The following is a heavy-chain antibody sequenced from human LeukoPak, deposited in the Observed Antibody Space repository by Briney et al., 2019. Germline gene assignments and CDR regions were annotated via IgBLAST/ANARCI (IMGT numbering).Heavy chain of an antibody. CDR2: IYYSGDT. CDR1: TGSISSSSYY. Sequence: SETLSLTCTVSTGSISSSSYYWGWFRQPPGKGLEWIGSIYYSGDTYYTPSLKSRVTISLDTSNNQFSLRLSSVTAADTAVYYCAREVNYGDYGDNAFDIWGQGTMVTVSS. CDR3: AREVNYGDYGDNAFDI. D-gene: IGHD4-17*01. J-gene: IGHJ3*02. V-gene: IGHV4-39*07.